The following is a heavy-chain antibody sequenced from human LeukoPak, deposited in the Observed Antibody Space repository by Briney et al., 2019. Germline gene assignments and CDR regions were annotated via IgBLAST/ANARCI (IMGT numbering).Heavy chain of an antibody. Sequence: SVKVSCKASGFTFTSSAMQWVRQARGQRLEWIGWIVVGSGNTNYAQKFQERVTITRDMSTSTAYMELNSLRAEDTAVYYCARDNFAVVPAATYNWFDPWGQGTLVTVSS. CDR1: GFTFTSSA. CDR3: ARDNFAVVPAATYNWFDP. CDR2: IVVGSGNT. V-gene: IGHV1-58*02. J-gene: IGHJ5*02. D-gene: IGHD2-2*01.